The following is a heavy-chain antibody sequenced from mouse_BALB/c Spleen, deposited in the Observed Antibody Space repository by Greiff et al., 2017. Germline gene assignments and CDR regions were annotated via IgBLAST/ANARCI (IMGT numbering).Heavy chain of an antibody. V-gene: IGHV14-1*02. Sequence: EVQLQQSGAELVRPGALVKLSCKASGFNIKDYYMHWVKQRPEQGLEWIGWIDPENGNTIYDPKFQGKASITADTSSNTAYLQLSSLTSEDTAVYYCASTGTEGFYYAMDDWGQGTSVTVSS. D-gene: IGHD4-1*01. CDR1: GFNIKDYY. CDR2: IDPENGNT. CDR3: ASTGTEGFYYAMDD. J-gene: IGHJ4*01.